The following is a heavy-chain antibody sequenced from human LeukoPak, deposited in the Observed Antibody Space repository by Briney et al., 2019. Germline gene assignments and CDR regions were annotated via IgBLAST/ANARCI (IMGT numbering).Heavy chain of an antibody. Sequence: SVRVSCKASGGTFSSYAISWVRQAPGQGLEWMGRIIPIFGTANYAQKFQGRVTITADKSTSTAYMELSSLRSEDTAVYYCARGSRGNFDYWGQGTLVTVSS. V-gene: IGHV1-69*06. J-gene: IGHJ4*02. CDR2: IIPIFGTA. CDR1: GGTFSSYA. D-gene: IGHD3-10*01. CDR3: ARGSRGNFDY.